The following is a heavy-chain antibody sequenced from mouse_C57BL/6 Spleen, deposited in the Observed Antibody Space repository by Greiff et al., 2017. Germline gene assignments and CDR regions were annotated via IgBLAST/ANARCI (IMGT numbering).Heavy chain of an antibody. CDR2: IDPEDGET. D-gene: IGHD1-1*01. J-gene: IGHJ4*01. Sequence: EVKLMESGAELVKPGASVKLSCTASGFNIKDYYMHWVKQRTEQGLEWIGRIDPEDGETKYAPKFQGKATITADTSSNTAYLQLSSLTSEDTAVYYCARSPFITTDPYYYAMDDWGQGTSVTVSS. CDR3: ARSPFITTDPYYYAMDD. CDR1: GFNIKDYY. V-gene: IGHV14-2*01.